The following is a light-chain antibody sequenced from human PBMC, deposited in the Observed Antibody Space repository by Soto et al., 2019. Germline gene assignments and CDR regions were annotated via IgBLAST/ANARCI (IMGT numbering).Light chain of an antibody. Sequence: EIQVTQSPSSLSASVGDRVTITCRASQSINTFLNWYQQRPGKAPNLLIYGASNLQSGVPSRFSGSGSGTDFTLTISSLQPEDFATYYCQQTYTSRPWTFGRGTKVEIK. J-gene: IGKJ1*01. V-gene: IGKV1-39*01. CDR1: QSINTF. CDR2: GAS. CDR3: QQTYTSRPWT.